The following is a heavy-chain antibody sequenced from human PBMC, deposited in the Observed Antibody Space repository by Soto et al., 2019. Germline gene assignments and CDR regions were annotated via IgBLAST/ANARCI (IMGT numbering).Heavy chain of an antibody. J-gene: IGHJ4*02. CDR1: GFSFIKYA. CDR3: ARGFSAGKGSPPDY. Sequence: GGSLRLSCVASGFSFIKYAMSWVRQAPGKGLEWVSGLSGSGGSTSSADSVKGRFAISRDNSRNTLYLQMNSLRDGDTAIYYCARGFSAGKGSPPDYWGQGTLVTVSS. V-gene: IGHV3-23*01. D-gene: IGHD3-10*01. CDR2: LSGSGGST.